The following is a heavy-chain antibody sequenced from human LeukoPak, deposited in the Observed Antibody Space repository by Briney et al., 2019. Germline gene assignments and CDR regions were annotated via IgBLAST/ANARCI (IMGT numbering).Heavy chain of an antibody. CDR2: IYTSGST. CDR1: GGSISSYY. D-gene: IGHD5-18*01. J-gene: IGHJ4*02. Sequence: SETLSLTCTVSGGSISSYYWSWIRQPAGKGLEWIGRIYTSGSTSYNSSLKSRVTMSVDTSKNQFPLKLSSVTAADTAVYYCARDLGRYNYGYSLDYWGQGTLVTVSS. CDR3: ARDLGRYNYGYSLDY. V-gene: IGHV4-4*07.